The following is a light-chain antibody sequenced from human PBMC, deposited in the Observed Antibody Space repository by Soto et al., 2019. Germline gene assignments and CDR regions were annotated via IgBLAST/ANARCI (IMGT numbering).Light chain of an antibody. V-gene: IGLV3-1*01. CDR2: QDS. Sequence: SYELTHPPSVSVSPGQTASITCSGDKLGDKYACWYQQKPGQSPVLVIYQDSKRPSGIPERFSGSNSGNTATLTISGTQAMDEADYYCQAWDSSTAVVFGTGTQLTVL. J-gene: IGLJ7*01. CDR3: QAWDSSTAVV. CDR1: KLGDKY.